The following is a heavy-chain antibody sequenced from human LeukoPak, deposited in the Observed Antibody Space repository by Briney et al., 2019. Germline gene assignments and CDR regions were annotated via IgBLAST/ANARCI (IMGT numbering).Heavy chain of an antibody. Sequence: SETRSLTCTLSGGPISSGGYYWSWIRQHPGRGLEWIWYIYYSGSTYYNPSLTSRVTISVDTSKTEFSLKLSSVTAADTAVYYCARFLRSCSSTSCYARVFDYWGQGTLVIVSS. V-gene: IGHV4-31*03. D-gene: IGHD2-2*01. CDR3: ARFLRSCSSTSCYARVFDY. J-gene: IGHJ4*02. CDR2: IYYSGST. CDR1: GGPISSGGYY.